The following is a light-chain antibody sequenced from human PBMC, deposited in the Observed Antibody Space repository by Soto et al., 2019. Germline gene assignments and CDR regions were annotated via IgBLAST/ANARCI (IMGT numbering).Light chain of an antibody. CDR3: QQSYSTPPT. J-gene: IGKJ1*01. V-gene: IGKV1-39*01. Sequence: DIQMTPSPSTLSASVGDRVSIACRASQSISNWLAWYQQKPGKAPKLLIYAASSLQSGVPSRFSGSGSGTDFTLTISSLQPEDFATYYCQQSYSTPPTFGQGTKVDIK. CDR1: QSISNW. CDR2: AAS.